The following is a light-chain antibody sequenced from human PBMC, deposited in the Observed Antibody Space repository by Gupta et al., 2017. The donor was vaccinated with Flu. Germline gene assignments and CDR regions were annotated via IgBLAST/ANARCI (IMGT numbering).Light chain of an antibody. Sequence: DIQMTQSPSTLSASVGDRVTITCRASQSINIWLAWFQQKPGKAPKLLIYKASTLESGVPSRFSGSGSGTEFTLTISSLQPDDFATYYCQEYVSFMWTFGQGTRVGIK. CDR1: QSINIW. V-gene: IGKV1-5*03. J-gene: IGKJ1*01. CDR3: QEYVSFMWT. CDR2: KAS.